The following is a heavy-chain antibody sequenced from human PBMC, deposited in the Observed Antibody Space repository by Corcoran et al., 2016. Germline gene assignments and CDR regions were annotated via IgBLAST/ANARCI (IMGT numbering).Heavy chain of an antibody. V-gene: IGHV3-23*01. CDR1: GFIFNEYV. CDR3: AKVTAVTTPLGVDS. J-gene: IGHJ4*02. Sequence: EVQLLESGGGLVQPGRSLKLSCATYGFIFNEYVMAWVRQAPGKGLEWVSLISGNGGHIKYADSVKGRFTISRDNSKNTLYLQMNSLRADDTAVYYCAKVTAVTTPLGVDSWGLGTLVTVSS. CDR2: ISGNGGHI. D-gene: IGHD4-17*01.